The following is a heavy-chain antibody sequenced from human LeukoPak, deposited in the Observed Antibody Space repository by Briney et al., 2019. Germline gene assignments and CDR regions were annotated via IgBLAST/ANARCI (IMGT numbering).Heavy chain of an antibody. CDR3: ARGIVGATRYYYYMDV. V-gene: IGHV4-34*01. Sequence: SETLSLTCAVYGGSFSGYYWSWIRQPPGKGLEWIGEMNHSGSTNYNPSLKSRVTISVDTSKNQFSLKLSSVTAADTAVYYCARGIVGATRYYYYMDVWGKGTTVTVSS. CDR1: GGSFSGYY. J-gene: IGHJ6*03. CDR2: MNHSGST. D-gene: IGHD1-26*01.